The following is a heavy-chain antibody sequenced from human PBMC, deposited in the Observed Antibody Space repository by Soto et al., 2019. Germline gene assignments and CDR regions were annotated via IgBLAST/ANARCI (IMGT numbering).Heavy chain of an antibody. J-gene: IGHJ6*02. CDR1: GLSFRNYA. CDR3: AKLKGGLGRFYGMDA. CDR2: ISSGGGST. D-gene: IGHD3-3*01. Sequence: DEHLVESGGGSLHPGGSLRLSCAASGLSFRNYAMTWVGQSPGKGLEWVSLISSGGGSTDYADSVKGRFTISRDNSQNMLFLQMTGLRGDDTALYYCAKLKGGLGRFYGMDAWGQGTMVIVSS. V-gene: IGHV3-23*04.